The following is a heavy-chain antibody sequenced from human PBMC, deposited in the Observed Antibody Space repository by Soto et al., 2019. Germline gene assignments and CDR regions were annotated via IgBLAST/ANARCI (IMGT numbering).Heavy chain of an antibody. D-gene: IGHD6-13*01. Sequence: GGSLRLSCAASGFTFSNYGMHWVRQAPGKGLEWVAVISSDGSNKYYTQSLKGRFTVSRDNSKNTLYVEMNSLRAEDTAVYYCARGAQQLDYYYYGMDVWGQGTTVTVSS. V-gene: IGHV3-30*03. CDR3: ARGAQQLDYYYYGMDV. J-gene: IGHJ6*02. CDR1: GFTFSNYG. CDR2: ISSDGSNK.